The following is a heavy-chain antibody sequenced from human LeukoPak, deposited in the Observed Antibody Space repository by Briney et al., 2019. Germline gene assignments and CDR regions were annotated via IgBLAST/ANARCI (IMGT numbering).Heavy chain of an antibody. CDR1: GGSISSSSYY. V-gene: IGHV4-39*02. D-gene: IGHD1-26*01. CDR2: IYYSGST. J-gene: IGHJ4*02. CDR3: ARDRGLGRYYFDY. Sequence: SETLSLTCTVSGGSISSSSYYWGWIRQPPGKGLEWIGSIYYSGSTYYNPSLKSRVTISVDTSKNHFSLRLSSVTAADTAVYNCARDRGLGRYYFDYWGQGTLVTVSS.